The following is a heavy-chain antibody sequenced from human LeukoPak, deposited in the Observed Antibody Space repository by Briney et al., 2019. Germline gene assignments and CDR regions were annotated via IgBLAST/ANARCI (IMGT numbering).Heavy chain of an antibody. V-gene: IGHV5-51*01. CDR1: GYSFSSYW. CDR2: IYPGHSDT. CDR3: ARAPLDSSGNHWGVWFDS. D-gene: IGHD3-22*01. J-gene: IGHJ5*01. Sequence: GESLKISCKGSGYSFSSYWIGWVRQMPGKGLEWVGIIYPGHSDTKYSPSFQGQVTMSADRSITPAYLQWSSLKASDTAIYYCARAPLDSSGNHWGVWFDSWGQGTLVTVSS.